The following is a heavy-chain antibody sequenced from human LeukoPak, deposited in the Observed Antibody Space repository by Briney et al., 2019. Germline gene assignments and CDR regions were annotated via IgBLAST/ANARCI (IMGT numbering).Heavy chain of an antibody. CDR2: IYYSGST. J-gene: IGHJ4*02. CDR3: AREHGSGSPYFDY. D-gene: IGHD3-10*01. Sequence: SETLSFTCTVSGGSISSYYWSWLRQPPGKGLEWIGYIYYSGSTNYNPSLKSRVTISVDTSKNQFSLKLSSVTAADTAVYYCAREHGSGSPYFDYWGQGTLVTVSS. CDR1: GGSISSYY. V-gene: IGHV4-59*01.